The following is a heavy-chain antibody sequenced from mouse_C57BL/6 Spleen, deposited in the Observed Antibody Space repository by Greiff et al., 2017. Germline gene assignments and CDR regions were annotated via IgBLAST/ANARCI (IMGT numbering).Heavy chain of an antibody. V-gene: IGHV1-4*01. CDR3: ARSLYDYDDFDY. CDR1: GYTFTSYT. J-gene: IGHJ2*01. CDR2: INPSSGYT. D-gene: IGHD2-4*01. Sequence: VQLQQSGAELARPGASVKMSCKASGYTFTSYTMHWVKQRPGQGLEWIGYINPSSGYTKYNQKFKDKATLTADKSSRTAYMQLSSLTSEDSAVYYCARSLYDYDDFDYWGQGTTLTVSS.